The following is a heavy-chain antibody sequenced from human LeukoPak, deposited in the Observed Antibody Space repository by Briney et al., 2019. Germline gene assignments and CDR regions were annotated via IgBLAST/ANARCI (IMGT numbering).Heavy chain of an antibody. V-gene: IGHV3-48*01. CDR3: ARDEGGRGVIIGIDY. Sequence: PGGSLRLSCAASGFTFTSYGMNWVRQAPGKGLEWVSYISSSSSTIYYADSVKGRFTISRDNSKNTLYLQMNSLRAEDTAVYYCARDEGGRGVIIGIDYWGQGTLVTVSS. CDR1: GFTFTSYG. J-gene: IGHJ4*02. CDR2: ISSSSSTI. D-gene: IGHD3-10*01.